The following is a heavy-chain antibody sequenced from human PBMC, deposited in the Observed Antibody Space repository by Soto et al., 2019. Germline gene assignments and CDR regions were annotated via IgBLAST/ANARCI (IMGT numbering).Heavy chain of an antibody. Sequence: QVQLVQSGGEVKKPGASVEVSCRTSGYMFTTYSMSWVRQAPGQGLEWMAWISAYNGNKKYAQKLQGRDTRTTDTSQSKVSMQLGNVTSNSTGTYFWGRPGGGMAARPLEYWGQGTLVTVSS. CDR3: GRPGGGMAARPLEY. V-gene: IGHV1-18*04. D-gene: IGHD6-6*01. CDR1: GYMFTTYS. J-gene: IGHJ4*02. CDR2: ISAYNGNK.